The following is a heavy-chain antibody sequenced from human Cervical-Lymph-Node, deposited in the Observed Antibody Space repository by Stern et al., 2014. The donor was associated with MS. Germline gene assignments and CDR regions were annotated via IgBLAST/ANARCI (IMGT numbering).Heavy chain of an antibody. CDR2: MGSHANNL. CDR1: GFTFSQYA. J-gene: IGHJ4*02. V-gene: IGHV3-30*04. D-gene: IGHD5-12*01. CDR3: ARDDLDGGFDLFDY. Sequence: QMQLVQSGGGVVQPGRSLTLSCAASGFTFSQYAMHWVRQAPGKGLEWVAVMGSHANNLYYADSVKGRFTVSRDNSKNTLYLHMTSLRVDDTAVFYCARDDLDGGFDLFDYWGQGTLVIVSS.